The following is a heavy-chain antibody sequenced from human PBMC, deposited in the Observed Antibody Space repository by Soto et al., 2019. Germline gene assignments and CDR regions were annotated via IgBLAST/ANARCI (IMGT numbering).Heavy chain of an antibody. D-gene: IGHD2-2*01. CDR2: INPNSGGT. V-gene: IGHV1-2*02. CDR3: ARARRYCSSTSCHPTTSLAY. J-gene: IGHJ4*02. CDR1: GYTFTGYY. Sequence: ASVKVSCKASGYTFTGYYMHWVRQAPGQGLEWMGWINPNSGGTNYAQKFQGRVTMTRDTSISTAYMELSRLRSDDTAVYYCARARRYCSSTSCHPTTSLAYWGQGTLVTVSS.